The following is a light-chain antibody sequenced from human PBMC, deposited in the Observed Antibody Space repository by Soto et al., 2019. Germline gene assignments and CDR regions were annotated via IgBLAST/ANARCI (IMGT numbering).Light chain of an antibody. J-gene: IGKJ4*01. V-gene: IGKV1-9*01. Sequence: DIHFTHSPSSLSSSLVDRVAITCRASQAITNNLAWYQQKPGNPPKLLIYEESTLHSGVPSRFSGRKVGTQFILTIDSLQPEDFATYYCQQVKSYPRTFGGGTKVDIK. CDR3: QQVKSYPRT. CDR2: EES. CDR1: QAITNN.